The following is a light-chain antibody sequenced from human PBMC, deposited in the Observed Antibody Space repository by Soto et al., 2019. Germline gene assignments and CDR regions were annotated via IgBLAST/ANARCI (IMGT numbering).Light chain of an antibody. CDR2: DVT. CDR1: SSDVGAYNF. J-gene: IGLJ2*01. V-gene: IGLV2-14*03. Sequence: QSALTQPASVSGSPGQSITIPCTGTSSDVGAYNFVSWYQQHPGKAPKLMIYDVTNRPSGVSSRFSGSKSGNTASLAISGLQAEDEADYYCSSYTTSNTLVFGGGTKLTVL. CDR3: SSYTTSNTLV.